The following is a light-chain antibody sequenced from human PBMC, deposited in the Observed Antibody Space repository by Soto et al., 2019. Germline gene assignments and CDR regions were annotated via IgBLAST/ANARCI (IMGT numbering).Light chain of an antibody. CDR3: AAWDDSLHGSV. CDR2: SNN. CDR1: SSNIGSDT. V-gene: IGLV1-44*01. J-gene: IGLJ3*02. Sequence: QSVLTQPLSASGTPGQRVTMSCSGSSSNIGSDTVNWYQQLPGAAPKLLIYSNNQRPSGVPDRFSGSKSGTSASLAISGLQSEDEADYHCAAWDDSLHGSVFGGGTKLTVL.